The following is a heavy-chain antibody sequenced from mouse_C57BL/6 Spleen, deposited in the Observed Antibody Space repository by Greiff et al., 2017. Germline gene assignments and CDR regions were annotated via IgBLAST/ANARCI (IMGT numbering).Heavy chain of an antibody. CDR1: GFTFSNYW. Sequence: EVKLMESGGGLVQPGGSMKLSCVASGFTFSNYWMNWVRQSPEKGLEWVAQIRLKSDNYATHYAESVKGRFTISRDDSKSSVYLQMNNLRAEDTGIYYCTGPTPYDFRGQGTLVTVSA. J-gene: IGHJ3*01. CDR2: IRLKSDNYAT. D-gene: IGHD2-4*01. CDR3: TGPTPYDF. V-gene: IGHV6-3*01.